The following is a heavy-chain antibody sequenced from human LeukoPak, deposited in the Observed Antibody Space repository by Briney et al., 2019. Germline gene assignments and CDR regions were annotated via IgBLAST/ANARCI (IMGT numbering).Heavy chain of an antibody. J-gene: IGHJ4*02. D-gene: IGHD4-11*01. V-gene: IGHV4-34*08. CDR1: GLTFSSYA. Sequence: AGGSLRLSCAASGLTFSSYAMSWVRQPPGKGLEWIGEINHSGSTNYNPSLKSRVTISVDTSKNQFSLKLSSVTAADTAVYYCAPFPHSSSNYYYFDYWGQGTLATVSS. CDR2: INHSGST. CDR3: APFPHSSSNYYYFDY.